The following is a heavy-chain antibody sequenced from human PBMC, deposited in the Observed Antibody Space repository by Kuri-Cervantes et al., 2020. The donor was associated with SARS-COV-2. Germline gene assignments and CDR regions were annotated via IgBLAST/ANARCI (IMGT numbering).Heavy chain of an antibody. CDR2: INPNSGGT. Sequence: ASVKVSCKASGYTFTGYYMHWVRQAPGQGLEWMGWINPNSGGTNYAQKFQGWVTMTRDTSISTAYMELSRLRSDDTAVYYCARGIAVAGRGWFDPWGQGTLVTGSS. V-gene: IGHV1-2*04. J-gene: IGHJ5*02. D-gene: IGHD6-19*01. CDR3: ARGIAVAGRGWFDP. CDR1: GYTFTGYY.